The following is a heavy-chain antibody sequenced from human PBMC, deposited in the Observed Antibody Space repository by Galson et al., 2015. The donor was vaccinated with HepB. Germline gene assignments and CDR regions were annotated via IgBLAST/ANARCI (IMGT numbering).Heavy chain of an antibody. CDR2: IYYSGST. Sequence: ETLSLTCTVSGGSISSSSYYWGWIRQPPGKGLEWIGSIYYSGSTYYNPSLKSRVTISVDTSKNQFSLKLSSVTAADTAVYYCARDLSGPYYYDSGNRYFDLWGRGTLVTVSS. CDR3: ARDLSGPYYYDSGNRYFDL. D-gene: IGHD3-22*01. V-gene: IGHV4-39*07. J-gene: IGHJ2*01. CDR1: GGSISSSSYY.